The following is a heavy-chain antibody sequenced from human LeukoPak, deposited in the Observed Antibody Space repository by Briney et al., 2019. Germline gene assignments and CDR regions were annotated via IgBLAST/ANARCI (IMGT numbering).Heavy chain of an antibody. J-gene: IGHJ4*02. CDR1: GFTFSHYS. V-gene: IGHV3-64*01. CDR2: INSNGDDT. CDR3: ARDPLYGNSDQVDY. Sequence: GGSLRLSCAASGFTFSHYSMHWVRQAPGKGLEYVSAINSNGDDTYYANSVKGRFTISRDNSKNTLYLQMGNLRPEDMAVYYCARDPLYGNSDQVDYWGQGTLVTVSS. D-gene: IGHD1/OR15-1a*01.